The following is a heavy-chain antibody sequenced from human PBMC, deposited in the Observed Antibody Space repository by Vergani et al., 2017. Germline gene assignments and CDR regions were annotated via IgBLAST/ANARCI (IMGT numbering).Heavy chain of an antibody. Sequence: QVQLQESGPGLVKPSETLSLTCTVSGGSISSYYWSWIRQPPGKGLEWIGYIYYSGSTKYNPSLKSRVTISVDTSKNQFSLKLSSVTAADTAVYYCARGHILAVAGTVYYWGQGTLVTVSS. J-gene: IGHJ4*02. CDR3: ARGHILAVAGTVYY. D-gene: IGHD6-19*01. CDR1: GGSISSYY. CDR2: IYYSGST. V-gene: IGHV4-59*01.